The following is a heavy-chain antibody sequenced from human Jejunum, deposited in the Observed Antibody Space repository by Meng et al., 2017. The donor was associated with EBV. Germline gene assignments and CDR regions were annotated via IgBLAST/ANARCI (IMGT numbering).Heavy chain of an antibody. CDR3: ARDGPDYGNYINFDY. Sequence: QVQRLQPGAEGKKPGGSVKVSSKASGFPFTSYGISWVRQAPGQGLEWMAGISAYNGKTNYAQNLQGRVTLTTDTSTTTTYMELRSLRSDDTAVYYCARDGPDYGNYINFDYWGQGTLVTVSS. J-gene: IGHJ4*02. D-gene: IGHD4-11*01. CDR1: GFPFTSYG. V-gene: IGHV1-18*01. CDR2: ISAYNGKT.